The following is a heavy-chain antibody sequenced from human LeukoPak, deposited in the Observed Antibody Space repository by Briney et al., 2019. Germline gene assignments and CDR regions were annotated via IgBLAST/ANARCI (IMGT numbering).Heavy chain of an antibody. V-gene: IGHV5-51*01. CDR2: IYPGDSDT. J-gene: IGHJ5*02. CDR3: ARRGATMEENWFDP. Sequence: GASLKISCKGSGYSLTSYWIGWVRQMPGKGLEWMGSIYPGDSDTRYSPSFQGQVTISADKSISTAYLQWSSLKASDTAMYYCARRGATMEENWFDPWGQGTLVTVSS. D-gene: IGHD1-26*01. CDR1: GYSLTSYW.